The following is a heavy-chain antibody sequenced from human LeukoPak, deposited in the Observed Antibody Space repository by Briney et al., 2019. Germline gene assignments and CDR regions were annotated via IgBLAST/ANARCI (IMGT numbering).Heavy chain of an antibody. CDR2: ISSDGRNK. V-gene: IGHV3-30*04. CDR1: GFTFSTYT. CDR3: AREYRSVWTSFDY. D-gene: IGHD6-19*01. J-gene: IGHJ4*02. Sequence: GGSLRLSCAASGFTFSTYTMNWVRQAPGKGLEWVSFISSDGRNKYYADSVKGRFTISRDNSESTLFLQMNSLRAEDTAVYYCAREYRSVWTSFDYWGQGTLVTVSS.